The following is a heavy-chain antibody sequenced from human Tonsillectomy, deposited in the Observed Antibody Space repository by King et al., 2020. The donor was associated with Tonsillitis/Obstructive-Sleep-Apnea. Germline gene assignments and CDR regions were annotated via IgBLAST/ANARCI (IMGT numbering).Heavy chain of an antibody. CDR3: ARVAVTINYYYYMDV. J-gene: IGHJ6*03. V-gene: IGHV3-30*01. D-gene: IGHD4-11*01. CDR1: GFTFSSYA. Sequence: VQLVESGGGVVQPGRSLRLSCAASGFTFSSYAMHWVHQAPGKGLEWVAVISYDGSNKYYADSVKGRFTISRDNSKNTLYLQMNSLRAEDTAVYYCARVAVTINYYYYMDVWGKGTTVTVSS. CDR2: ISYDGSNK.